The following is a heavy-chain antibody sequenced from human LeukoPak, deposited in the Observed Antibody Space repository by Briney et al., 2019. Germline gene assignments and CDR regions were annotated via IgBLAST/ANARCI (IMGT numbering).Heavy chain of an antibody. V-gene: IGHV4-39*01. Sequence: SETLSLTCTVSGGSISSSSYYWGWIRQPPGKGLEWIGYIYYRGSTYYNPSLKSRVTISVDTSKNQFSLKLSSVTAADTAVYYCARLVGSSWYHEVLLGRDYWGQGTLVTVSS. CDR1: GGSISSSSYY. CDR3: ARLVGSSWYHEVLLGRDY. CDR2: IYYRGST. D-gene: IGHD6-13*01. J-gene: IGHJ4*02.